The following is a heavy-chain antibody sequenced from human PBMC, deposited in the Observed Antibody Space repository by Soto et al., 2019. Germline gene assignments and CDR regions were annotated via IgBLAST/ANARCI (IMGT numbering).Heavy chain of an antibody. CDR3: AREREGSGFDP. CDR1: GNTFTSYD. Sequence: QVQLVQSGAEVKKPGASVKVSCKASGNTFTSYDINWVRQATGQGLEGMGWMNPNSGNTAYAQKFQGRVTMPRNTSISTAYMELSSLRSEDTAGYYCAREREGSGFDPWGQGTLVTVSS. J-gene: IGHJ5*02. CDR2: MNPNSGNT. V-gene: IGHV1-8*01. D-gene: IGHD1-26*01.